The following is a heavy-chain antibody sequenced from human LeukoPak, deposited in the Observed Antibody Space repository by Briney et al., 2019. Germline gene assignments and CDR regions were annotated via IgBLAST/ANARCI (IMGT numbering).Heavy chain of an antibody. CDR3: ARAVGDSSSWYVTWFDP. D-gene: IGHD6-13*01. V-gene: IGHV3-20*04. Sequence: PGGSLRLSCAASGFTFSNYNMNWVRQAPGKGLEWVSGINWNGGSTGYADSVKGRFTISRDNAKNSLYLQMNSLRAEDTALYYCARAVGDSSSWYVTWFDPWGQGTLVTVSS. CDR2: INWNGGST. J-gene: IGHJ5*02. CDR1: GFTFSNYN.